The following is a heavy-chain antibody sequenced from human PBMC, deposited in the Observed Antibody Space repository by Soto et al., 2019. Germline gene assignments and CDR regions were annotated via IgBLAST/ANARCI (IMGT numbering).Heavy chain of an antibody. CDR3: AKAPIRGYGYGIDY. J-gene: IGHJ4*02. D-gene: IGHD5-18*01. Sequence: GGSLRLSCAASGFTFSSYAMSWVRQAPGKGLEWVSAISGSGGSTYYADSVKGRFTISRDNSKNTLYLQMNSLRAEDTAVYYCAKAPIRGYGYGIDYWGQGTLVTVSS. CDR1: GFTFSSYA. V-gene: IGHV3-23*01. CDR2: ISGSGGST.